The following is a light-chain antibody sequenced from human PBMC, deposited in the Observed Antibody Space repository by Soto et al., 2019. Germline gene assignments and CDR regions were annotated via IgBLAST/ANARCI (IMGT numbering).Light chain of an antibody. V-gene: IGKV3-20*01. CDR1: QSVSSSY. CDR2: GAS. J-gene: IGKJ1*01. Sequence: EIVLTQSPGTLSLSPGERATLSCRASQSVSSSYFAWYQQKPGQAPRLLIYGASSRAAGIPDRFSGSGSGKYFPITISLLEHEVFVVYYCQQYGSSPRTFGQGTKVEIK. CDR3: QQYGSSPRT.